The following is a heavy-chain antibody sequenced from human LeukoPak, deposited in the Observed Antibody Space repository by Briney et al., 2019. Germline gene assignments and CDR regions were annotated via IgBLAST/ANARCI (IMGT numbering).Heavy chain of an antibody. CDR1: GGSISSYY. J-gene: IGHJ5*02. CDR3: ARDRVGATNT. D-gene: IGHD1-26*01. V-gene: IGHV4-59*01. Sequence: ASETLSLTCTVSGGSISSYYWSWLRQPPGKGLEWIGYIYYSGSTTYSPSLKSRVTISVDTSKNQFSLKLSSVTAADTAVYYCARDRVGATNTWGQGTLVTVSS. CDR2: IYYSGST.